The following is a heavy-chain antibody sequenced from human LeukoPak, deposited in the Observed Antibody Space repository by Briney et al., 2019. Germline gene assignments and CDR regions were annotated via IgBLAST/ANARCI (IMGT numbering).Heavy chain of an antibody. CDR1: GGTFSSYA. Sequence: ASVKVSCKASGGTFSSYAISWVRQAPGQGLEWMGRIIPIFGIANHAQKFQGRVTITADKSTSTAYMELSSLRSEDTAVYYCARGYSMVTEEYFDYWGQGTLVTVSS. CDR2: IIPIFGIA. V-gene: IGHV1-69*04. J-gene: IGHJ4*02. D-gene: IGHD5-18*01. CDR3: ARGYSMVTEEYFDY.